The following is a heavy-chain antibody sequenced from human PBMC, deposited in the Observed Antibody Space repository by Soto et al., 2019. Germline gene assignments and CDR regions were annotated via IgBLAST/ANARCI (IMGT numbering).Heavy chain of an antibody. V-gene: IGHV1-3*04. CDR1: GYTFTLYT. Sequence: ASVKVSCKTSGYTFTLYTLHWVRQAPGQRLEWMGRINTGNGNTKYSQRFQGRVTMSRDTSASTAYMELSSLTSEDTAVYYCAKLGGGYIFGPYLDYWGQGTLVTVS. D-gene: IGHD5-18*01. J-gene: IGHJ4*02. CDR3: AKLGGGYIFGPYLDY. CDR2: INTGNGNT.